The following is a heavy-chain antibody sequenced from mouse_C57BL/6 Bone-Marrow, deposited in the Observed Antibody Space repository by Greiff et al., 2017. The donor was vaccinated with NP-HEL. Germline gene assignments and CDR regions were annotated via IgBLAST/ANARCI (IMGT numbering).Heavy chain of an antibody. J-gene: IGHJ3*01. CDR2: ISNGGGST. V-gene: IGHV5-12*01. CDR3: ARLRDYDGGSY. Sequence: EVKVVESGGGLVQPGGSLKLSCAASGFTFRDYYMYWVRQTPEKRLEWVAYISNGGGSTYYPDTVKGRFTISRDNAKNTLYLQMSRLKSEDTAMYYCARLRDYDGGSYWGQGTLVTVSA. CDR1: GFTFRDYY. D-gene: IGHD2-4*01.